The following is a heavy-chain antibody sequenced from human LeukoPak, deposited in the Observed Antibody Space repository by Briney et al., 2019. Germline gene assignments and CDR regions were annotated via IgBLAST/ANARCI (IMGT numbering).Heavy chain of an antibody. CDR1: GGSISSYY. CDR2: IYYSGST. Sequence: SETVSLTCTVSGGSISSYYWSWLREPPGKGLEWIGYIYYSGSTNYNPSLKSRVTISVDTSKNQFSLKLTSVTAADTAVYYCASALPFRSSVFDYWGQGTLVTVSS. CDR3: ASALPFRSSVFDY. J-gene: IGHJ4*02. V-gene: IGHV4-59*01.